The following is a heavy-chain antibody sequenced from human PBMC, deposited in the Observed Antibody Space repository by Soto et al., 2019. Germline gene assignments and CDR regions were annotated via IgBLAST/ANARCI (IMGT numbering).Heavy chain of an antibody. CDR3: QKEGQIQWVYYYDSRGYYYFDY. CDR1: GYTLTELS. J-gene: IGHJ4*02. V-gene: IGHV1-24*01. Sequence: ASVKVSCKVSGYTLTELSMHWVRQAPGKGLEWMGGLDPEDGETIYAQKFQGRVTMTEVTSTDTAYMELSSLSSEDTAVYYCQKEGQIQWVYYYDSRGYYYFDYWGQATLVTV. D-gene: IGHD3-22*01. CDR2: LDPEDGET.